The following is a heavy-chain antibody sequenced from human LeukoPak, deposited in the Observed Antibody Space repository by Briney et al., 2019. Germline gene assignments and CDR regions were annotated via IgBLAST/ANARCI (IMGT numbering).Heavy chain of an antibody. J-gene: IGHJ5*02. Sequence: GGTLRLSCAASGFTFSSYGMSWVRQAPGKGLEWVSAISGSGGSTYYADSVKGRFTISRDNAKNSLYLQMNSLRAEDTAVYYCASTGLRGRGDWFDPWGQGTLVTVSS. D-gene: IGHD5-12*01. CDR2: ISGSGGST. CDR3: ASTGLRGRGDWFDP. V-gene: IGHV3-23*01. CDR1: GFTFSSYG.